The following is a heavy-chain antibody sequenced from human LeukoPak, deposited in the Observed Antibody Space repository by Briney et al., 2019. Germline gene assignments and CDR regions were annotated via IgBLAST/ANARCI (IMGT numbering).Heavy chain of an antibody. D-gene: IGHD3-16*01. CDR3: ARYLPMITFGAPSAFDI. Sequence: SETLSLTCTVSGGSISSYYWGWIRQPPGKGLEWIGSIYYSGSTYYNPSLKSRVTISVDTSKNQFSLKLSSVTAADTAVYYCARYLPMITFGAPSAFDIWGQGTMVTVSS. CDR1: GGSISSYY. CDR2: IYYSGST. J-gene: IGHJ3*02. V-gene: IGHV4-39*01.